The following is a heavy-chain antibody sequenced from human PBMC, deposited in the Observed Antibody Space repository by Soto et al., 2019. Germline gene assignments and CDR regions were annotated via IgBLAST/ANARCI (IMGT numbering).Heavy chain of an antibody. CDR3: AKSAPIIAVAHFEA. D-gene: IGHD2-21*01. V-gene: IGHV3-23*01. CDR1: GFSFSDFG. Sequence: VQLLESGGTLVQPGGSLRLSCAASGFSFSDFGMSWVRQAPGRGLEWVSLITRDSGREYYADSVQGRFSISRDNSKNTLFLQLANLRAEDTAIYYCAKSAPIIAVAHFEAWGQGTPVSVSS. CDR2: ITRDSGRE. J-gene: IGHJ4*02.